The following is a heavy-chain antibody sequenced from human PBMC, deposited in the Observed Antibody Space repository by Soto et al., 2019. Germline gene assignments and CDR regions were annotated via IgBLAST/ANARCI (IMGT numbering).Heavy chain of an antibody. CDR3: AIRRESFYDYVWGSYRLDY. Sequence: QVQLVQSGAEVKKPGASVKVSCKASGYTFTSYDINWVRQATGQGLEWMGWMNPNSGNTGYAQKFQGRVTMTRNTSISTAYMELSSLRSEDTAVYYCAIRRESFYDYVWGSYRLDYWGQGTLVTVSS. J-gene: IGHJ4*02. D-gene: IGHD3-16*02. V-gene: IGHV1-8*01. CDR1: GYTFTSYD. CDR2: MNPNSGNT.